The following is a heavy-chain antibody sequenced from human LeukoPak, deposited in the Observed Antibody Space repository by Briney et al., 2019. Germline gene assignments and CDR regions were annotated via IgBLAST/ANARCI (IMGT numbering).Heavy chain of an antibody. V-gene: IGHV1-18*01. CDR2: ISAYNGNT. D-gene: IGHD3-22*01. CDR3: AREGYYDSSGMYYFDY. Sequence: ASVKVSCKASGYTFTSYGISWVRQAPGQGLEWMGWISAYNGNTNYAQKLRGRVTMTTDTSTSTAYMELRSLRSDDTAVYYCAREGYYDSSGMYYFDYWGQGTLVTVSS. CDR1: GYTFTSYG. J-gene: IGHJ4*02.